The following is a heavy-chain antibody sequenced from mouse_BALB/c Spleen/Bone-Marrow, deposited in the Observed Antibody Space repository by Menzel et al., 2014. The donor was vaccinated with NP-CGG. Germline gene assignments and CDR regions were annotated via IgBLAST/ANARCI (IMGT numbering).Heavy chain of an antibody. CDR3: TRSRRAMDY. CDR1: GYTFSSDY. Sequence: VQRVESGAELVKPGASVKLSCKASGYTFSSDYMYWVKQRPGQGPDCIADINPSNGGTNFNEKFKSKATLTVDKSSSTAYMQLSRLTSEDSAVYYCTRSRRAMDYWGQGTSVTVSS. CDR2: INPSNGGT. J-gene: IGHJ4*01. V-gene: IGHV1S81*02.